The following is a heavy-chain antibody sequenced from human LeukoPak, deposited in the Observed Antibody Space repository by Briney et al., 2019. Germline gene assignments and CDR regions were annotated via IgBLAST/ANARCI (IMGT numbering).Heavy chain of an antibody. Sequence: GRSLRLSCAASGFTFDDYAMHWVRQAPGKGLEWVSGISWNSSIGYADSVKGRFTISRDNAKNSLYLQMNSLRAEDTALYYCAKDSGSYYGYFDYWGQGTLVTVSS. D-gene: IGHD1-26*01. CDR1: GFTFDDYA. CDR2: ISWNSSI. V-gene: IGHV3-9*01. CDR3: AKDSGSYYGYFDY. J-gene: IGHJ4*02.